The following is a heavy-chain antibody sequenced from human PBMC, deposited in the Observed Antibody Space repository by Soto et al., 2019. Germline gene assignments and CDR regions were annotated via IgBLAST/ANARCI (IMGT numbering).Heavy chain of an antibody. Sequence: EVQLLESGGGLAQPGGSLRLSCATSGFTFTNYVMSWVRQAPGKGLEWVSGSSGSGDGPWYADSVKGRFTISRDNSKNTVYLHMDSLRAEDPAVYYCAREGLQRLFNFDYWGQGTLVTVSS. CDR1: GFTFTNYV. D-gene: IGHD1-1*01. CDR2: SSGSGDGP. V-gene: IGHV3-23*01. J-gene: IGHJ4*02. CDR3: AREGLQRLFNFDY.